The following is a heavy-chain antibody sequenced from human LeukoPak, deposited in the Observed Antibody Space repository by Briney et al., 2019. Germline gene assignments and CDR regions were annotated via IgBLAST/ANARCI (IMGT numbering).Heavy chain of an antibody. CDR3: ARGGAYCGGDCYWYFQH. J-gene: IGHJ1*01. CDR1: GYTLTSYG. Sequence: PLASVKVSCKASGYTLTSYGISWVRQAPGQGLEWMGWVSAYNGNTNYAQKLQGRVTMTTDTSTSTAYMELRSLRSDDTAVYYCARGGAYCGGDCYWYFQHWGQGTLVTVSS. V-gene: IGHV1-18*01. CDR2: VSAYNGNT. D-gene: IGHD2-21*02.